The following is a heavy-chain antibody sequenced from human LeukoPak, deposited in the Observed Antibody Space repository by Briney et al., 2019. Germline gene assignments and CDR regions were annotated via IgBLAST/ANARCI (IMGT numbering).Heavy chain of an antibody. J-gene: IGHJ5*02. CDR1: GYTFTSYG. V-gene: IGHV1-18*01. CDR2: ISAYNGNT. D-gene: IGHD3-10*01. CDR3: AVAYGFGDDWFDP. Sequence: ASVRVSCKASGYTFTSYGISWVRQAPGQGLEWMGWISAYNGNTNYAQKLQGRVTTTTDTSTSTAYMELRSLRSDDTAVYYCAVAYGFGDDWFDPWGQGTLVTVSS.